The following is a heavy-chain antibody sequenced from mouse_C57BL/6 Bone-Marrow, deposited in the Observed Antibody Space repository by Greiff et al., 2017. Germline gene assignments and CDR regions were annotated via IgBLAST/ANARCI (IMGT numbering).Heavy chain of an antibody. CDR3: ARTTTVVATNYFDY. CDR1: GFTFSSYG. CDR2: ISSGGSYT. V-gene: IGHV5-6*01. J-gene: IGHJ2*01. Sequence: EVKLVESGGDLVKPGGSLKLSCAASGFTFSSYGMSWVRQTPDKRLEWVATISSGGSYTYYPDSVKGRFTISRDNAKNTLYLQMSSLKSEDTAMYYCARTTTVVATNYFDYRGQGTT. D-gene: IGHD1-1*01.